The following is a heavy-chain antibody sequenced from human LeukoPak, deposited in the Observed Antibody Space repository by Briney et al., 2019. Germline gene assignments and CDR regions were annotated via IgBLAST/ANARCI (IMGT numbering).Heavy chain of an antibody. CDR2: IYHSGST. V-gene: IGHV4-30-2*01. D-gene: IGHD5-12*01. CDR3: ARSGYSGYDYGL. Sequence: PSETLSLTCAVSGGSISSGGYSWGWIRQPPGKGLEWIGYIYHSGSTYYNPSLKSRVTISVDRSKNQFSLKLSSVTAADTAVYYCARSGYSGYDYGLWGQGTLVTVSS. CDR1: GGSISSGGYS. J-gene: IGHJ4*02.